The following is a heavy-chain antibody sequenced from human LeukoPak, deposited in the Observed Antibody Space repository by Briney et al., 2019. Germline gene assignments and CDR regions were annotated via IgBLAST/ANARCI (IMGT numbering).Heavy chain of an antibody. CDR3: AKDDGEGSGFDY. CDR2: IXSXGSNK. CDR1: XXXXSXXX. D-gene: IGHD3-10*01. Sequence: GGSLRLSCAASXXXXSXXXXXXVXXXXXXXXXXVTVIXSXGSNKYYADSVXGXFTISRDNSKNTLYLQMNSLRAEDTAVYYCAKDDGEGSGFDYWGQGTLVTVSS. J-gene: IGHJ4*02. V-gene: IGHV3-30*18.